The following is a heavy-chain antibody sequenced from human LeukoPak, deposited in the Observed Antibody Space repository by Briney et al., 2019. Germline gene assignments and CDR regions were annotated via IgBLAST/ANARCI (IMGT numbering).Heavy chain of an antibody. V-gene: IGHV3-23*01. CDR1: GFTFSSYA. CDR2: ISGSGGST. J-gene: IGHJ4*02. CDR3: ARWSYRYTYYFDY. Sequence: GGSLRLSCPASGFTFSSYAMSWVRQAPGKGLEWVSAISGSGGSTYYADSVKGRFTISRDNSKNTLYLQMNSLRAEDTAVYYCARWSYRYTYYFDYWGQGTLVTVSS. D-gene: IGHD3-16*02.